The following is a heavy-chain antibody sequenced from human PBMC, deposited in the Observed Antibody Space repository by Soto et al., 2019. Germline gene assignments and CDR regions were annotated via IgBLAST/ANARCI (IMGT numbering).Heavy chain of an antibody. CDR2: ISAHTGNT. CDR1: GYTFTNYG. J-gene: IGHJ3*02. Sequence: ASVKVSCKTSGYTFTNYGISWVRQAPGQGLEWMGWISAHTGNTNYAQKFQGRVTMTTDTSTSTAYMELRSLRSDDMAVYYCARVLGYNSSWWRHAAFDIWGQGTMVTVSS. D-gene: IGHD6-13*01. V-gene: IGHV1-18*03. CDR3: ARVLGYNSSWWRHAAFDI.